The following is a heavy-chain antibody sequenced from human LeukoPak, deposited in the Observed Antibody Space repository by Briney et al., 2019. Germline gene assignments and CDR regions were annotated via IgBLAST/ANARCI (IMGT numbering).Heavy chain of an antibody. CDR1: GGSISSSSYY. CDR2: IYYSGST. J-gene: IGHJ4*02. CDR3: ARDVRVTYDY. Sequence: SETLFLTCTVSGGSISSSSYYWGWIRQPPGKGLEWIGSIYYSGSTYYNPSLKSRVTISVDTSKNQFSLKLSSVTAADTAVYYCARDVRVTYDYWGQGTLVTVSS. V-gene: IGHV4-39*07. D-gene: IGHD1-14*01.